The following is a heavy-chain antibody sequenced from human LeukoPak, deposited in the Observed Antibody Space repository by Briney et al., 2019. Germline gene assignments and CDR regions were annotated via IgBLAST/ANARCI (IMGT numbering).Heavy chain of an antibody. J-gene: IGHJ6*03. D-gene: IGHD2-2*02. V-gene: IGHV1-8*03. Sequence: ASVKVSCKASGYTFTSYDINWVRQATGQGLEWMGWMNPNSGNTGYAQKFQGRVTITRNTSISTAYMELSSLRSEDTAVYYCARTYCSSTSCYKGLYYYYYMDVWGKGTTITVSS. CDR2: MNPNSGNT. CDR1: GYTFTSYD. CDR3: ARTYCSSTSCYKGLYYYYYMDV.